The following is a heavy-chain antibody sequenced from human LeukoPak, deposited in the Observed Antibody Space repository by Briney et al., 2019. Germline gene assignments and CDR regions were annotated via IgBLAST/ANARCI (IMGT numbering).Heavy chain of an antibody. CDR2: ISSSSSTI. V-gene: IGHV3-48*04. CDR3: ARRWPTGGGFDY. D-gene: IGHD5-24*01. J-gene: IGHJ4*02. CDR1: GFTFSSYS. Sequence: GGSLRLSCAASGFTFSSYSMNWVRQAPGKGLEWVSSISSSSSTIYYADSVKGRFTISRDNAKNSLYLQTNSLRAEDTAVYYCARRWPTGGGFDYWGQGTLVTVSS.